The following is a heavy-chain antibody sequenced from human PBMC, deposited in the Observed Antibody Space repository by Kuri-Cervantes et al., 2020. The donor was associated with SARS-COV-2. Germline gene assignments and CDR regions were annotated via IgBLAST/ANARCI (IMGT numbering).Heavy chain of an antibody. CDR2: IKSKTDGGTT. CDR1: GFTFSNAW. V-gene: IGHV3-15*01. D-gene: IGHD4-23*01. CDR3: TGNSGEPFDY. J-gene: IGHJ4*02. Sequence: GESLKISCAASGFTFSNAWMSWVRQAPGKGLEWVGRIKSKTDGGTTDYAAPVKGRLTISRDDSKNTLYLQMNSLKTEDTAVYYCTGNSGEPFDYWGQGTLVTVSS.